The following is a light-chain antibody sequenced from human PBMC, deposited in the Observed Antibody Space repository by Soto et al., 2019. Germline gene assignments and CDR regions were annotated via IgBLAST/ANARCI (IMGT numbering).Light chain of an antibody. Sequence: EIVMTQSPATLSVSPGERATLSCRASQSVFSSLAWYQQKPGQAPRLLIYGAATRATGIPARFSGSGSGTEFTLTIRSLQSEDFAVYFCQQYHNWPAFGQGTKV. CDR3: QQYHNWPA. CDR2: GAA. V-gene: IGKV3-15*01. CDR1: QSVFSS. J-gene: IGKJ1*01.